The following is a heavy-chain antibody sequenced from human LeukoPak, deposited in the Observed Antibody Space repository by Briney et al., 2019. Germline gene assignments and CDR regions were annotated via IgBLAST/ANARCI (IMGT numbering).Heavy chain of an antibody. Sequence: SVKVSCKASGGSFSDYPINWVRQAPGQGLEWLGGIIPKYSASNYAQAFQGRVTITADESTNTVYMEMSGLRPDDTAVYYCVRPDRIFGVPAAFDAWGQGTLVAVSS. CDR2: IIPKYSAS. D-gene: IGHD3-3*02. CDR3: VRPDRIFGVPAAFDA. J-gene: IGHJ3*01. CDR1: GGSFSDYP. V-gene: IGHV1-69*01.